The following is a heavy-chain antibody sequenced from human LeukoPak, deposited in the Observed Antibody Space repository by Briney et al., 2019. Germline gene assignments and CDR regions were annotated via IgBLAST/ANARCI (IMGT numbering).Heavy chain of an antibody. CDR1: GFTFSSFW. CDR3: GRNYYGQIDY. CDR2: MNSDGSIT. V-gene: IGHV3-74*01. Sequence: GGSLRLSCAASGFTFSSFWMHWVRQVPGRGLVWVSRMNSDGSITTYADSVKGRFTISRDNAKNTLYLQMNSLRAEDTAVYYCGRNYYGQIDYRGQGTLVTVSS. J-gene: IGHJ4*02. D-gene: IGHD3-10*01.